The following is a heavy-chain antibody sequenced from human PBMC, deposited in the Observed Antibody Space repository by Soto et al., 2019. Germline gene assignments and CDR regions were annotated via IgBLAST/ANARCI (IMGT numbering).Heavy chain of an antibody. D-gene: IGHD2-2*01. J-gene: IGHJ5*02. V-gene: IGHV3-30*18. CDR3: AKDNCISTSGYRLYNWFDP. CDR2: ISYAGSNK. CDR1: GFTFSSYG. Sequence: QVQLVESGGGVVQPGRSLRLSCAASGFTFSSYGMHWVRQAPGKGLEWVAVISYAGSNKYYADSVRGRFTISRDNSKNTLYPQMNSLRAEDTAVYYCAKDNCISTSGYRLYNWFDPWGQGTLVTVSS.